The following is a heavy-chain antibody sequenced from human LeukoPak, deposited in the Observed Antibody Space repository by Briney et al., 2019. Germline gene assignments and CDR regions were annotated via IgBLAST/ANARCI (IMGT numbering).Heavy chain of an antibody. J-gene: IGHJ4*02. CDR2: IYYSGST. D-gene: IGHD3-22*01. Sequence: SETLSLTCTVSGGPISSYYWSWIRQPPGKGLEWIGYIYYSGSTNYNPSLKSRVTISVDTSKNQFSLKLSSVTAADTAVYYCARGVVITDDYIYYFDYWGQGTLVTVSS. V-gene: IGHV4-59*08. CDR3: ARGVVITDDYIYYFDY. CDR1: GGPISSYY.